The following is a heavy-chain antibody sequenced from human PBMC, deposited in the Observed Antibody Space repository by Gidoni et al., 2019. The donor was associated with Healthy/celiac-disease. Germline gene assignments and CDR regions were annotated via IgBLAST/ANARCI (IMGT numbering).Heavy chain of an antibody. CDR3: AARRGRELWSTYYYYYYGMDV. CDR1: GGTFSSYA. D-gene: IGHD5-18*01. CDR2: IIPIFGTA. Sequence: QVQLVQSGAEVKKPGSSVKVSCKASGGTFSSYAISWVRQAPGQGLEWMGGIIPIFGTANYAQKFQGRVTITADESTSTAYMELSSLRSEDTAVYYCAARRGRELWSTYYYYYYGMDVWGQGTTVTVSS. V-gene: IGHV1-69*01. J-gene: IGHJ6*02.